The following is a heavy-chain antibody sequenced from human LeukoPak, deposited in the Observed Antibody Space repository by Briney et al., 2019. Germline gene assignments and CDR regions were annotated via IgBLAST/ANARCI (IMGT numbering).Heavy chain of an antibody. V-gene: IGHV3-21*01. CDR3: ARVEYSSSWYYFDY. D-gene: IGHD6-13*01. J-gene: IGHJ4*02. CDR1: GFTFSSYS. CDR2: ISSSYI. Sequence: GGSLRLSCAASGFTFSSYSMNWVRQAPGKGLEWVSSISSSYIYYADSVKGRFTISRDNAKNSLYLQMNSLRAEDTAVYYCARVEYSSSWYYFDYWGQGTLVTVSS.